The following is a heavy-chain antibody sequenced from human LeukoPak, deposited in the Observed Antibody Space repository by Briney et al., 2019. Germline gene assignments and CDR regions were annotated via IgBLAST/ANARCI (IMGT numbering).Heavy chain of an antibody. CDR2: INPNSGGT. Sequence: GASVEVSCKASGYTFTGYYMHWVRQAPGQGLEWMGRINPNSGGTNYAQKFQGRVTMTRDTSISTAYMELSRLRSDDTAVYYCARGDLTSIAARISFDYWGQGTLVTVSS. V-gene: IGHV1-2*06. CDR3: ARGDLTSIAARISFDY. J-gene: IGHJ4*02. D-gene: IGHD6-6*01. CDR1: GYTFTGYY.